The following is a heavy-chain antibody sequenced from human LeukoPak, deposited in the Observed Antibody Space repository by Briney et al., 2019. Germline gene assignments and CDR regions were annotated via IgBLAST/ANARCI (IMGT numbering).Heavy chain of an antibody. D-gene: IGHD1-26*01. CDR2: INGGGTTT. CDR1: GFTVSNNY. Sequence: GGSLRLSCAASGFTVSNNYMSWVRQTPGKGLEWVSAINGGGTTTYYADSVKGRFTISRDTSKSILYLQMNSLRAEDTAVYYCAKGALLPAGHTRYFFDYWGQGTLATVSS. J-gene: IGHJ4*02. CDR3: AKGALLPAGHTRYFFDY. V-gene: IGHV3-23*01.